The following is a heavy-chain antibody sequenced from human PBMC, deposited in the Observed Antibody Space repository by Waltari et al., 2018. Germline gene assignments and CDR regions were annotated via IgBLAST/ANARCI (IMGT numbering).Heavy chain of an antibody. CDR2: IYYSGST. D-gene: IGHD6-13*01. CDR3: ARDAGLHHSSSPSYYYGMDV. Sequence: QVQLQESGPGLVKPSQTLSLTCTVSGGSISSGDYYWSWIRHPPGQVLEWIGYIYYSGSTYYNPSLKSRVTISVDTSKNQFSLKLSSVTAADTAVYYCARDAGLHHSSSPSYYYGMDVWGQGTTVTVSS. CDR1: GGSISSGDYY. V-gene: IGHV4-30-4*08. J-gene: IGHJ6*02.